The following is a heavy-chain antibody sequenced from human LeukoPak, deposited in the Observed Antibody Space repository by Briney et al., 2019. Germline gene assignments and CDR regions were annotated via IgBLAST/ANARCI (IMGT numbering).Heavy chain of an antibody. Sequence: ASVKVSCKASGYTFTGYYMHWVRQAPGQGLEWMGWINPNSGGTNFAQKFQGRVTMTRDTSISTAYMELTSLRSDDTAVYYCASDGSGSALYYFDHWGQGTLVTVSS. CDR2: INPNSGGT. CDR3: ASDGSGSALYYFDH. J-gene: IGHJ4*02. CDR1: GYTFTGYY. V-gene: IGHV1-2*02. D-gene: IGHD3-10*01.